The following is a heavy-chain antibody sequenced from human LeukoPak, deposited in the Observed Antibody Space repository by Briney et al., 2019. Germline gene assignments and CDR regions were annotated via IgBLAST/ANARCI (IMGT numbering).Heavy chain of an antibody. CDR1: GYTFTGYH. V-gene: IGHV1-2*02. Sequence: ASVKVSCKASGYTFTGYHMHWVRQAPGQGLEWVGWVDPNNGDTSYAQKFQGRVTMSRDTSISTAYMELNSLRSDDTAVYYCARRETNTQWGFDYWGQGTLVTVSS. D-gene: IGHD1-26*01. J-gene: IGHJ4*02. CDR3: ARRETNTQWGFDY. CDR2: VDPNNGDT.